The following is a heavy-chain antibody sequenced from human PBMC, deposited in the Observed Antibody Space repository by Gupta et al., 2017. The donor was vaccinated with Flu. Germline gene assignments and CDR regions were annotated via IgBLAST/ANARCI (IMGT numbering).Heavy chain of an antibody. D-gene: IGHD5-12*01. V-gene: IGHV2-5*01. J-gene: IGHJ4*02. CDR2: IYWNDEK. CDR1: GFSLSTSGVG. Sequence: QITLKESGPTLVKATQTLTLTCTFSGFSLSTSGVGVGWIRQPPGKAVEWLALIYWNDEKRYSQSLKSRLTITKDTSKNQAVLTMTNMDPVDTATYDCAQRRDPSLVADYLDYWGQGTLVTVSS. CDR3: AQRRDPSLVADYLDY.